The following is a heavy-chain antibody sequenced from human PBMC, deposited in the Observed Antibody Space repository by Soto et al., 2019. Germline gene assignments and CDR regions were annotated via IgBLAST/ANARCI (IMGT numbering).Heavy chain of an antibody. V-gene: IGHV3-33*01. D-gene: IGHD3-9*01. CDR2: IWYDGSNK. Sequence: PVGSLRLSCAASGFTFSSYGMHWVRQAPGKGLEWVAVIWYDGSNKYYADSVKGRFTISRDNSKNTLYLQMNSLRAEDTAVYYCAGTLRYFDWLPLDYWGQGTLVTVSS. CDR3: AGTLRYFDWLPLDY. J-gene: IGHJ4*02. CDR1: GFTFSSYG.